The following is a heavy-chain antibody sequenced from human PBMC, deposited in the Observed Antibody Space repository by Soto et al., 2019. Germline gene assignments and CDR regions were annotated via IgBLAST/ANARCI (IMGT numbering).Heavy chain of an antibody. J-gene: IGHJ3*01. Sequence: NPSETLSLTCAVDGGSINSGGFYWNWIRQRPGKGREGIGYISHGETTSNNPALKSRLTILFDTSKNHFSLSLTSVTADDTAVYFCARDGGHGAKGYALDLWGQGTMVTVSS. CDR3: ARDGGHGAKGYALDL. D-gene: IGHD3-16*01. CDR1: GGSINSGGFY. V-gene: IGHV4-31*11. CDR2: ISHGETT.